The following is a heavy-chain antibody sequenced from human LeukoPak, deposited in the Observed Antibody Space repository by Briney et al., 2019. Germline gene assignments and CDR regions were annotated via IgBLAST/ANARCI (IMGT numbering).Heavy chain of an antibody. CDR3: ARGGGSGSYYGGYYFDY. CDR1: GFTFDDYG. V-gene: IGHV3-20*04. Sequence: PGGSLRLSCAASGFTFDDYGMSWVRQAPGKGLEWVSGINWNGGSTGYADSVKGRFTISRDNAKNSLYLQMNSLRAEDTALYYCARGGGSGSYYGGYYFDYWGQGTLVTVSS. D-gene: IGHD3-10*01. CDR2: INWNGGST. J-gene: IGHJ4*02.